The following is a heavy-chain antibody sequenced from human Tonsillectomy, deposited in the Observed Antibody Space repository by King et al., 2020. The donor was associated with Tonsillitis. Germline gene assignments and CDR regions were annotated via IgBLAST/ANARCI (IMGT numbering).Heavy chain of an antibody. V-gene: IGHV3-30*18. Sequence: VQLVESGGGVVQPGRSLRLSCAASGFTFSSYGMHWVRQAPGKGLEWVAVISYDGSNKYYADSVKGRFTISRDNSKNTLYLQMNSLRAEDTAVYYCAKEGXVENVXLWXGEPPXXYYFDXWGXGTLVTVSS. J-gene: IGHJ4*02. D-gene: IGHD3-10*01. CDR3: AKEGXVENVXLWXGEPPXXYYFDX. CDR1: GFTFSSYG. CDR2: ISYDGSNK.